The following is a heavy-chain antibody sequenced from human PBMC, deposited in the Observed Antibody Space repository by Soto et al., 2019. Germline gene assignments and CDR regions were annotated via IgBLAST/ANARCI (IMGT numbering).Heavy chain of an antibody. V-gene: IGHV3-74*01. Sequence: EVQLVESGGGLVQPGGSLRLSCAASGFTFSSYWMHWVRQAPGKGLVWVSRINSDGSGTSYADSVKGRFTISRDNAKNTLYLQMNSLRAEDTAVYYCARIRSSGWYKHWYFDLWGRGTLVTVSS. CDR1: GFTFSSYW. J-gene: IGHJ2*01. D-gene: IGHD6-19*01. CDR2: INSDGSGT. CDR3: ARIRSSGWYKHWYFDL.